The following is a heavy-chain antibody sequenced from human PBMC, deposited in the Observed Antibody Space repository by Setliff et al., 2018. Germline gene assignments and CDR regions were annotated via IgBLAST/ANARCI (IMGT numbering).Heavy chain of an antibody. CDR3: ARRDGRSGYLGFDL. J-gene: IGHJ4*01. Sequence: ASVKVSCKASGYTFTGYYIHWVRQAPGQGLEWMGWINPKTGGTNLAPKFAGRVTMTRDTPISTVYMELSLLTSDDTAVYFCARRDGRSGYLGFDLWGHGSLVTVSS. V-gene: IGHV1-2*07. D-gene: IGHD3-22*01. CDR2: INPKTGGT. CDR1: GYTFTGYY.